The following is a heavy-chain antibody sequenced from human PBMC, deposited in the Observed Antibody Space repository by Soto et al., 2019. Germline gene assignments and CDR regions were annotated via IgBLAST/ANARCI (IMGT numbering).Heavy chain of an antibody. CDR1: GFTFSSYA. Sequence: GESLKISCAASGFTFSSYAMSWVRQAPGKGLEWVSAISGSGGSTYYADSVKGRFTISRDNSKNTLYLQMNSLRAEDTAVYYCAKGGDMVVDYSNYYYYYYMDVWGKGTTVTVSS. CDR3: AKGGDMVVDYSNYYYYYYMDV. CDR2: ISGSGGST. D-gene: IGHD4-4*01. J-gene: IGHJ6*03. V-gene: IGHV3-23*01.